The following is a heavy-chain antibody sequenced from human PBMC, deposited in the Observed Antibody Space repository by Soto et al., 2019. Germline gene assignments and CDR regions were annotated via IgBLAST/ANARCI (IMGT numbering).Heavy chain of an antibody. J-gene: IGHJ5*02. CDR1: GDSIDSNHW. Sequence: QVQLQESGPGLVKPSGTLSLTCAVSGDSIDSNHWWSWVRQPPGKGLEWIGEIHHSGSTNYNPSLKNRFPQSVDKSKSQVALTLTSVTAADTAFYYSARPNNGYRSGWYNWFDTWGQGTLVTVSS. V-gene: IGHV4-4*02. CDR3: ARPNNGYRSGWYNWFDT. CDR2: IHHSGST. D-gene: IGHD6-19*01.